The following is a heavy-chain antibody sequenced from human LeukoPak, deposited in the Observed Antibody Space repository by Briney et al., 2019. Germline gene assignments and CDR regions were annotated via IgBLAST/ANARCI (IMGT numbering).Heavy chain of an antibody. Sequence: SETLSLTXTVSGGSISSYYWSWIRQPAGKGLEWIGRIYTSGSTNYNPSLKSRVTMSVDTSKNQFSLKLSSVTAADTAVYYCARERGIRSGYNYYYYYYMDVWGKGTTVTVSS. CDR2: IYTSGST. CDR3: ARERGIRSGYNYYYYYYMDV. CDR1: GGSISSYY. V-gene: IGHV4-4*07. D-gene: IGHD3-3*01. J-gene: IGHJ6*03.